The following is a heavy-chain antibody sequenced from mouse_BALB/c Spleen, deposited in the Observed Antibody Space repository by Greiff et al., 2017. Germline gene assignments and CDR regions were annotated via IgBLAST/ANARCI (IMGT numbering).Heavy chain of an antibody. CDR1: GFSLTSYG. Sequence: VKLVESGPGLVAPSQSLSITCTVSGFSLTSYGVHWVRQPPGKGLEWLGVIWAGGSTNYNSALMSRLSISKDNSKSQVFLKMNSLQTDDTAMYYCARDRGNDYPFAYWGQGTLVTVSA. J-gene: IGHJ3*01. D-gene: IGHD2-4*01. CDR3: ARDRGNDYPFAY. V-gene: IGHV2-9*02. CDR2: IWAGGST.